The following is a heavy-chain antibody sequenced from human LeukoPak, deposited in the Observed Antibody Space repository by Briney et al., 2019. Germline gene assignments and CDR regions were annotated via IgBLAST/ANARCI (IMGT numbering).Heavy chain of an antibody. V-gene: IGHV1-2*02. J-gene: IGHJ3*02. CDR2: INPNSGGT. CDR1: GYTFTDYY. Sequence: ASVKVSCKASGYTFTDYYMHWVRQAPGQGLEWMGWINPNSGGTNYAQKFQGSVTMTRDTSISTAYMEVSRLKADDMAVYYCVRVRSSGAFDMWGQGTIVTVSS. CDR3: VRVRSSGAFDM. D-gene: IGHD6-6*01.